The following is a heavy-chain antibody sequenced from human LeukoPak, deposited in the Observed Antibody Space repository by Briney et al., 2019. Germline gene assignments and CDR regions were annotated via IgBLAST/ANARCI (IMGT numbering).Heavy chain of an antibody. CDR1: GGTFNSYA. Sequence: GASVKVSCKASGGTFNSYAISWVRQAPGQGLEWMGWISAYNGNTNYAQKLQGRVTMTTDTSTSTAYMELRSLRSDDTAVYYCARRNYYDSSGYYWDNWFDPWGQGTLVTVSS. J-gene: IGHJ5*02. V-gene: IGHV1-18*01. D-gene: IGHD3-22*01. CDR2: ISAYNGNT. CDR3: ARRNYYDSSGYYWDNWFDP.